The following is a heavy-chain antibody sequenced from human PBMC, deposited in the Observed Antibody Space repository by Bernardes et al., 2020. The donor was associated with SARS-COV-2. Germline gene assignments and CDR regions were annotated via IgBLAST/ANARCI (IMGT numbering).Heavy chain of an antibody. CDR2: ISAYSGNT. Sequence: ASVKVSCKASGYSFTSYDLSWVRQAPGQGLEWMGWISAYSGNTDSAQKLQGRLTMTTDTSTNTAYMELRSLRFDDTAVYYCAREQRYSGTYYRPDAFDIWGQGTMFIVYS. CDR1: GYSFTSYD. CDR3: AREQRYSGTYYRPDAFDI. D-gene: IGHD1-26*01. J-gene: IGHJ3*02. V-gene: IGHV1-18*04.